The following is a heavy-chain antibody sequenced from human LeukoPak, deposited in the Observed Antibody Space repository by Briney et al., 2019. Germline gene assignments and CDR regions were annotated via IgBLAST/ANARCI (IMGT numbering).Heavy chain of an antibody. J-gene: IGHJ4*02. D-gene: IGHD6-19*01. CDR1: GFTFSSYW. CDR3: AKLRGAVAGPFDY. CDR2: INSDGSST. V-gene: IGHV3-74*01. Sequence: PGGSLRLSCAASGFTFSSYWMHWVRQAPGKGLVWVSRINSDGSSTYYADSVKGRFTISRDNSKNTLYLQMNSLRAEDTAVYYCAKLRGAVAGPFDYWGQGTLVTVSS.